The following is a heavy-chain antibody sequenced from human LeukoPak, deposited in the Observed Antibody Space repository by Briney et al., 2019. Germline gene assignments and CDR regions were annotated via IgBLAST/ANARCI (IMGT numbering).Heavy chain of an antibody. CDR2: ISGSSSPI. Sequence: GGSLRLSCAASGFTFSSYSMTWVRQAPGKGLEWVSYISGSSSPIDYADSVKGRFTISRDNAKNSLYLQMNSLRDEDTAVYYCARDIDWAFDYWGQGILVTVSS. V-gene: IGHV3-48*02. D-gene: IGHD3-9*01. J-gene: IGHJ4*02. CDR1: GFTFSSYS. CDR3: ARDIDWAFDY.